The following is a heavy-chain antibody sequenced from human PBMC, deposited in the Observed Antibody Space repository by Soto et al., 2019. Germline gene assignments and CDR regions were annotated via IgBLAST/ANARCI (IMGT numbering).Heavy chain of an antibody. Sequence: QVQLQQWGAGLLKPSETLSLTCAVYGGSFSGYYWSWIRQPPGKGLEWIGEINHSGSTNYNPSLKSRVTISVDTSENQFSLTLSSGTAADTAVYYCARGYWSTRFDYWGQGTLVTVSS. CDR3: ARGYWSTRFDY. CDR2: INHSGST. D-gene: IGHD2-15*01. J-gene: IGHJ4*02. V-gene: IGHV4-34*01. CDR1: GGSFSGYY.